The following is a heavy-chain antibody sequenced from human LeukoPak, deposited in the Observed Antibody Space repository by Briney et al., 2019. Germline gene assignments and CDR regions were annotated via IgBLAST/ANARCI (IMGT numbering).Heavy chain of an antibody. CDR3: TTGWEYAFDI. J-gene: IGHJ3*02. CDR2: INSNGSST. V-gene: IGHV3-74*01. Sequence: PGGSLRLSCAASGFTFSSYWMHWVRQAPGKGLVWVSRINSNGSSTSYADSVKGRFTISRDNAKNTLYLQMNSLRAEDTAVCHCTTGWEYAFDIWGRGTMVTVSS. CDR1: GFTFSSYW. D-gene: IGHD1-26*01.